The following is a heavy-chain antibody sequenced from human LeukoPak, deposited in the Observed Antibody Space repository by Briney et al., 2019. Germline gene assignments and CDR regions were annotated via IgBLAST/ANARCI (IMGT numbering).Heavy chain of an antibody. J-gene: IGHJ5*02. V-gene: IGHV1-69*04. Sequence: WASVKVSCKASGGTFSSYAISWVRQAPGQGLEWMGRINPILGIANYAQKFQGRVTITADKSTSTAYMELRSLRSDDTAVYYCARTMTTVTGWFDPWGQGTLVTVSS. CDR2: INPILGIA. CDR1: GGTFSSYA. D-gene: IGHD4-17*01. CDR3: ARTMTTVTGWFDP.